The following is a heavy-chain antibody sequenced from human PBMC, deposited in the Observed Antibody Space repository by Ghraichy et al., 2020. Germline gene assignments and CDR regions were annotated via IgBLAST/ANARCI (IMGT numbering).Heavy chain of an antibody. J-gene: IGHJ2*01. CDR3: ARGRSSGWAEFDL. CDR1: GFTVSSNY. Sequence: GGSLRLSCAASGFTVSSNYMSWVRQAPGKGLEWVSVIYSGGSTYYAESVKGRFTISRDNSKNTLYLQMNSLRAEDTAVYYCARGRSSGWAEFDLWGRGTLVTVSS. V-gene: IGHV3-53*01. CDR2: IYSGGST. D-gene: IGHD6-19*01.